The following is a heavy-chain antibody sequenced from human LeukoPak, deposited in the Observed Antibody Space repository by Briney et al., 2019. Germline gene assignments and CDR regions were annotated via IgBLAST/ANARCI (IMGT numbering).Heavy chain of an antibody. CDR3: AKKVVVGATSPYSDFQD. V-gene: IGHV3-23*01. J-gene: IGHJ1*01. CDR1: GFTFSSYA. D-gene: IGHD1-26*01. CDR2: ISGSGVTT. Sequence: GGSLRLSCVASGFTFSSYAMSWVRQAPGKGLEWVSAISGSGVTTHYAGSVKGRFSIPRDNSKNTLYLQMNSLRAEDTALYYCAKKVVVGATSPYSDFQDWGQGTLVTVSS.